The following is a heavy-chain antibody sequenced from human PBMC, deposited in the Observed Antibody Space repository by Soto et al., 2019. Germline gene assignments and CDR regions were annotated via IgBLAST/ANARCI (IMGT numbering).Heavy chain of an antibody. CDR2: ISGRSDST. Sequence: EVQLLESGGGLVQPGGSLRLSCAASGFTFSSYAMSWVRQAPGEGLEWVSAISGRSDSTYYADSVKGRFTISRDNSKNTLYLQMNSLRAEDTAVYYCAKDTVGAPVFWYFDLWGRGILVTVSS. V-gene: IGHV3-23*01. CDR3: AKDTVGAPVFWYFDL. CDR1: GFTFSSYA. D-gene: IGHD1-26*01. J-gene: IGHJ2*01.